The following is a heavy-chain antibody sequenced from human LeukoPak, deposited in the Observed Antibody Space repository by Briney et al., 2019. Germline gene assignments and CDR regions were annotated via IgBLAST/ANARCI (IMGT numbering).Heavy chain of an antibody. CDR2: TYSSGST. J-gene: IGHJ4*02. CDR3: ARGGRGRYDY. Sequence: PSQTLSLTCTVSGDSISSGSYYWSWIRHPAGQELVWLGRTYSSGSTNYNPSLKSRITISVDTSKNQFSLKRSSVTAADTPYFSCARGGRGRYDYWGRGTRVPVSS. D-gene: IGHD1-14*01. V-gene: IGHV4-61*02. CDR1: GDSISSGSYY.